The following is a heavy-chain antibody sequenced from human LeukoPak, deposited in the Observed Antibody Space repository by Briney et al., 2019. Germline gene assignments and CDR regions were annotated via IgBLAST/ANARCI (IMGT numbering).Heavy chain of an antibody. Sequence: SETLSLTCTVSGGSISSSSYYWGWIRQPPGKGLEWIGSIYYSGSTYYNPSLKSRVTISVDTSKNQFSLKLSSVTAADTAVYYCARRSGYDFWSGYYGSYYFDYWGQGTLVTASS. CDR1: GGSISSSSYY. CDR2: IYYSGST. D-gene: IGHD3-3*01. J-gene: IGHJ4*02. V-gene: IGHV4-39*01. CDR3: ARRSGYDFWSGYYGSYYFDY.